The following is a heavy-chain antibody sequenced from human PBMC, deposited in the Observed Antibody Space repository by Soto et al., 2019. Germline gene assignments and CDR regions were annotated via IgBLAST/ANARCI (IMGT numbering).Heavy chain of an antibody. CDR2: IYYSGST. CDR1: GGSISCYY. CDR3: ARRYGYSFDY. J-gene: IGHJ4*02. D-gene: IGHD1-1*01. V-gene: IGHV4-59*08. Sequence: QVQLQESGPGLVKPSETLSLTCTVSGGSISCYYWSWIRQPPGKGLEWIGYIYYSGSTNYNPSLKSRVTISVDTSKNQFPLKLSSVTAADTAVYYCARRYGYSFDYWGQGTVVTVSS.